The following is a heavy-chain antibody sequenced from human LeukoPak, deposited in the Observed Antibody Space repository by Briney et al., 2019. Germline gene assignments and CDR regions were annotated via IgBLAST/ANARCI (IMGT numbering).Heavy chain of an antibody. Sequence: PSETLSLTCTVSGGSISSSSYYWGWIRRPPGKGLEWIGSIYYSGSTYYNPSLKSRVTISVDTSKNQFSLKLSSVTAADTAVYYCARGYSSGWYVRYYYYYYMDVWGKGTTVTISS. J-gene: IGHJ6*03. D-gene: IGHD6-19*01. CDR3: ARGYSSGWYVRYYYYYYMDV. CDR1: GGSISSSSYY. V-gene: IGHV4-39*01. CDR2: IYYSGST.